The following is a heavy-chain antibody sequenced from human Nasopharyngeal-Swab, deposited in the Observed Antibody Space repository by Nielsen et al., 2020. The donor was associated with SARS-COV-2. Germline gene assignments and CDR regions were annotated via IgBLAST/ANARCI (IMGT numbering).Heavy chain of an antibody. Sequence: ASVKVSCKASGYTFTSYAMNWVRQAPGQGLEWMGWINTNTGNPTYAQGFTGRSVFSLDTSVSTAYLQISSLKAEDTAVYYCARGVPSQYYYGSGDYWGQGTLVTVSS. D-gene: IGHD3-10*01. V-gene: IGHV7-4-1*02. CDR2: INTNTGNP. CDR1: GYTFTSYA. J-gene: IGHJ4*02. CDR3: ARGVPSQYYYGSGDY.